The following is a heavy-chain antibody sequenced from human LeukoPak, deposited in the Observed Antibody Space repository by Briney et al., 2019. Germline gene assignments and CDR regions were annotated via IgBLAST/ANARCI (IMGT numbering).Heavy chain of an antibody. D-gene: IGHD6-13*01. J-gene: IGHJ6*02. CDR1: GDSVSSNSAA. CDR2: RYYRSKWYN. Sequence: SQTLSLTCAISGDSVSSNSAAWNWSRQSPSRGLEWLGRRYYRSKWYNDYAVSVKSRITINPDTSQNQFSLQLNSVTPEDTAVYYCAREIEQQLVYGMDVWGQGTTVTVSS. V-gene: IGHV6-1*01. CDR3: AREIEQQLVYGMDV.